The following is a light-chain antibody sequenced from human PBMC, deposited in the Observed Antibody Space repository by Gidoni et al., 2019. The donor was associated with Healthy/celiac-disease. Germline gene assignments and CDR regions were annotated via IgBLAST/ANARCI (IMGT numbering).Light chain of an antibody. Sequence: DIQMTQSPSTLSASVGDRVTITCRASQSISSWLAWYQQKPGKAPKVLIYKASSLETGVPSRVSGSGSGTEFTLTISSLQPDDFATYYCQHYYTYLTFGQGTKVEIK. V-gene: IGKV1-5*03. J-gene: IGKJ1*01. CDR2: KAS. CDR1: QSISSW. CDR3: QHYYTYLT.